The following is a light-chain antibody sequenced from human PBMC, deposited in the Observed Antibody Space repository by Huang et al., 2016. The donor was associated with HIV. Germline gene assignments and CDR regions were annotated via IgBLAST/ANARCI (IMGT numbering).Light chain of an antibody. CDR2: GAS. CDR1: QSVSHY. Sequence: IVLTQSPASLSLSPGERATLSCRASQSVSHYLDWYHHKPGQPPRLRIYGASRRATDIPTRFNVTGSGTDFTLTISSLETEDSAVYYCQESDTWPRLTLGGGTKVEIK. V-gene: IGKV3-11*01. CDR3: QESDTWPRLT. J-gene: IGKJ4*01.